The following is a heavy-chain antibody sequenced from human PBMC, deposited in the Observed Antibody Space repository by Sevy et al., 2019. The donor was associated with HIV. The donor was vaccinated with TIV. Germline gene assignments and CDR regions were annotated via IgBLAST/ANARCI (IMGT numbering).Heavy chain of an antibody. CDR3: ARDRGEILSSAFDY. Sequence: GGSLRLSCAASGFSFSDYRMHSVRQAPAKGLEWVAVISYDGRNNKYNADSVKGRFTISRDNSKNTLYLQMNSLRAEDTAIYYCARDRGEILSSAFDYWGQGTLVTVSS. CDR1: GFSFSDYR. CDR2: ISYDGRNNK. V-gene: IGHV3-30*03. D-gene: IGHD3-16*01. J-gene: IGHJ4*02.